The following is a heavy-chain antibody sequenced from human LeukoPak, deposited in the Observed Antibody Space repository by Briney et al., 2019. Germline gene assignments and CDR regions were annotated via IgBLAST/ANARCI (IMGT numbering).Heavy chain of an antibody. CDR3: AKDRGGSGWYFDY. V-gene: IGHV3-30*18. Sequence: PGGSLRLSCAASGFTFSSYGMHWVRQAPGKGLEWVAVISYDGSNKYYAVSVKGRFTISRDNSKNTLYLQMNSLRAEDTAVYYCAKDRGGSGWYFDYWGQGTLVTVSS. J-gene: IGHJ4*02. CDR1: GFTFSSYG. CDR2: ISYDGSNK. D-gene: IGHD6-19*01.